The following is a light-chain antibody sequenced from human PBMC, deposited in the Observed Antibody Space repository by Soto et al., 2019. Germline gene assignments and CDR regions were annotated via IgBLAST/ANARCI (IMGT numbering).Light chain of an antibody. CDR3: HQRQSWPRT. V-gene: IGKV3-11*01. CDR2: LAS. J-gene: IGKJ1*01. Sequence: EIVLTQSPATLSSFPGDRVTLSCRASQAVNTRLAWYQHRPGQAPRLLIYLASNRAAGVPARFSSSGSGTEFTLTISDVEPEDFAVYYCHQRQSWPRTFGQGTTVDI. CDR1: QAVNTR.